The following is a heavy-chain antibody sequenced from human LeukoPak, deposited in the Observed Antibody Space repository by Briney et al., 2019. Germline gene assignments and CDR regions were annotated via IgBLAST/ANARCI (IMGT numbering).Heavy chain of an antibody. D-gene: IGHD3-22*01. Sequence: SGGPLRLSCAASGFPFGSNWMGWVRQAPGKGLEWVANIKEDGSQKNYGDSVKGRFTISRDNAKNSLYLQMNSLRAEDTSVYYCVRDRSWRDSSGYWYDVFDIWGQGTMVTVSS. V-gene: IGHV3-7*01. CDR1: GFPFGSNW. CDR2: IKEDGSQK. CDR3: VRDRSWRDSSGYWYDVFDI. J-gene: IGHJ3*02.